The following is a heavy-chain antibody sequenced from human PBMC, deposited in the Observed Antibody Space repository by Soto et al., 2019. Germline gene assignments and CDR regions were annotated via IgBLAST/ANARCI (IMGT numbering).Heavy chain of an antibody. CDR2: ILHMLDIT. Sequence: QVQLVQSGAEVKKPGSSVKVSCKASGGTFSTYTIIWVRQAPGQGLEWMGRILHMLDITNSAQRFQGRVTITADKSTSTAYLELSSLRSEDTAVYYCTLGSWSAETFDIWGRGTMVTVSS. CDR3: TLGSWSAETFDI. J-gene: IGHJ3*02. V-gene: IGHV1-69*02. CDR1: GGTFSTYT. D-gene: IGHD6-13*01.